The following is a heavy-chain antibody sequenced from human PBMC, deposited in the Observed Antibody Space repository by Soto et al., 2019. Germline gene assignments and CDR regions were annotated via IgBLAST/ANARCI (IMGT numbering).Heavy chain of an antibody. CDR2: IKEDGSEK. CDR1: GFTFSSSW. D-gene: IGHD5-12*01. V-gene: IGHV3-7*01. J-gene: IGHJ6*02. Sequence: GGSLRLSCAASGFTFSSSWMTWVRQAPGKGLAWVANIKEDGSEKYYVDSVKGRFTISRDNTNESLYLQMNSLRAEDTAVYYCARDPAPVGYRGLDVWGQGTAVTVSS. CDR3: ARDPAPVGYRGLDV.